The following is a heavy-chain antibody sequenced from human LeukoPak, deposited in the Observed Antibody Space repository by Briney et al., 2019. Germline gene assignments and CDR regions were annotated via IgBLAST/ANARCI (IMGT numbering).Heavy chain of an antibody. CDR2: ISAYDGNT. CDR1: GYTFTSYG. CDR3: AMDYSGYDYFSY. V-gene: IGHV1-18*01. D-gene: IGHD5-12*01. J-gene: IGHJ4*02. Sequence: ASVKVSCKASGYTFTSYGISWVRQAPGQGHEWMGWISAYDGNTNYAQKLQGRVTMTTDTSTSTAYMELRSLRSDDTAVYYCAMDYSGYDYFSYWGQGTLVTVSS.